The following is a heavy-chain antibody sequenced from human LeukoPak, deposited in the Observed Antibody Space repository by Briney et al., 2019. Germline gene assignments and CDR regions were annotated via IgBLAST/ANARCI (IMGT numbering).Heavy chain of an antibody. V-gene: IGHV3-7*01. CDR1: VFTFSGHW. CDR3: TRDRSRAEDD. J-gene: IGHJ4*02. CDR2: IYQGGSDK. Sequence: GGSLRLSCAASVFTFSGHWMSWVRQAPGKGLEWVANIYQGGSDKYYVDSVKGRFTISRDNANNLLYLQMNSLRGEDTAVYYCTRDRSRAEDDWGQGTLVTVSS. D-gene: IGHD1-14*01.